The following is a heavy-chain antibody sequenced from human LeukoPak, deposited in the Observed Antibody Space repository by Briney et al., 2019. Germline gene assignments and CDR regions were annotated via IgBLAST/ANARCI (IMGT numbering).Heavy chain of an antibody. CDR3: ARDGTEPFDY. CDR1: GGSISSYY. D-gene: IGHD3/OR15-3a*01. CDR2: IYYNGGT. V-gene: IGHV4-59*01. J-gene: IGHJ4*02. Sequence: PSETLSLTCTLSGGSISSYYWSWIRHPPGKGLEWIGYIYYNGGTNYNPSLKSRVTISVDTSKNQFSLKLSSVTAADTAVYYCARDGTEPFDYWGQGTLVTVSS.